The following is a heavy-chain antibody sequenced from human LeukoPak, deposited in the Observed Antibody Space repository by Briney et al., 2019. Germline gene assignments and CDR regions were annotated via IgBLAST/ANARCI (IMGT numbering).Heavy chain of an antibody. D-gene: IGHD3-10*01. V-gene: IGHV3-30*01. CDR3: ASKDPGFGELSENFFDY. J-gene: IGHJ4*02. CDR2: ISYDGSNK. CDR1: GFTFSSYA. Sequence: GRSLRLSCAASGFTFSSYAMHWVRQAPGKGLEWVVVISYDGSNKYYADSVKGRFTISRDNSKNTLYLQMNSLRAEDTAVYYCASKDPGFGELSENFFDYWGQGTLVTVSS.